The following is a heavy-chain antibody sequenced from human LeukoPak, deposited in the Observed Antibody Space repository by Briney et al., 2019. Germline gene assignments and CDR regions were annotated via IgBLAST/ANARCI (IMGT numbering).Heavy chain of an antibody. V-gene: IGHV3-23*01. J-gene: IGHJ4*02. CDR2: MSGSGGGT. CDR3: ARGGGGNSDFLTTYTGASLSFDY. CDR1: GFTFNSYG. Sequence: GGSLRLSCAASGFTFNSYGMTWVRQAPGKGLEWVSAMSGSGGGTYYAGSVKGRFTISRDSSKNTLYLQMNSLGAEDTALYYCARGGGGNSDFLTTYTGASLSFDYWGQGALVTVSS. D-gene: IGHD3-9*01.